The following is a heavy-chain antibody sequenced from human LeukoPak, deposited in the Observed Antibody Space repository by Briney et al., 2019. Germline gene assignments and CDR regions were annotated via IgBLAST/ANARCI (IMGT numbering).Heavy chain of an antibody. Sequence: SETLSLTCTVSGGPIRNYYWSWIRQPPGKGLEWLGYINYSGRTHYNPSLKSRVTISVGTSMTQFSLRRSSVTAADTAIYYCARHVFTYGEPFDSWGQGTLITVSS. D-gene: IGHD3-10*01. V-gene: IGHV4-59*08. CDR1: GGPIRNYY. CDR3: ARHVFTYGEPFDS. J-gene: IGHJ4*02. CDR2: INYSGRT.